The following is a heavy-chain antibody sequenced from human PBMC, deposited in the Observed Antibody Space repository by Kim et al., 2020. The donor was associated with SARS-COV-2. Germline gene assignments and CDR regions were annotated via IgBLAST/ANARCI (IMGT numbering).Heavy chain of an antibody. CDR2: INAGNGHT. V-gene: IGHV1-3*01. CDR3: ARDSYYDIFRYYYYYMDV. J-gene: IGHJ6*03. Sequence: ASVKVSCKASGYTFTSYAMHWVRQAPGQRLEWMGWINAGNGHTKYSQKFQGRVTITRDTSASTAYMELSSLRSEDTAVYYCARDSYYDIFRYYYYYMDVWGEGTTVTVAS. D-gene: IGHD3-9*01. CDR1: GYTFTSYA.